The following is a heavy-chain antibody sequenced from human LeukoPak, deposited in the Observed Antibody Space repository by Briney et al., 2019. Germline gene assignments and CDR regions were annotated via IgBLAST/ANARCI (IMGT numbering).Heavy chain of an antibody. Sequence: GGSLRLSCAASGFTFSSFPMTWVRQAPGKGLEWVSSISGSGGSRDYADSVKGRFTISRDNSKNTLYLQMNSLRAEDTAVYYCATGDSSGYFPPYWGQGTLVTVSS. CDR3: ATGDSSGYFPPY. J-gene: IGHJ4*02. CDR2: ISGSGGSR. CDR1: GFTFSSFP. V-gene: IGHV3-23*01. D-gene: IGHD3-22*01.